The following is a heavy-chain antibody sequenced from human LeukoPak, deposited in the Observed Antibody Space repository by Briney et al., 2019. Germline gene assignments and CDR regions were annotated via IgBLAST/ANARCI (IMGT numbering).Heavy chain of an antibody. CDR3: ARAPRGFTIFGVVKTYYMDV. D-gene: IGHD3-3*01. CDR2: ISGSGGST. CDR1: GFTFSSYA. J-gene: IGHJ6*03. Sequence: GGSLRLSCAASGFTFSSYAMSWVRQAPGKGLEWVSAISGSGGSTYYADSVKGRFTISRDNAKNTLYLQMNSLRAEDTAVYYCARAPRGFTIFGVVKTYYMDVWGKGTTVTVSS. V-gene: IGHV3-23*01.